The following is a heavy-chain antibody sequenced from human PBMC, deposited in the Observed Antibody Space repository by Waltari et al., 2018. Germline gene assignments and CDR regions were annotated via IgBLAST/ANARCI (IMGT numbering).Heavy chain of an antibody. CDR3: ATMADIVVVPAACDDAFDI. CDR2: ISGSDAST. V-gene: IGHV3-23*01. J-gene: IGHJ3*02. CDR1: GFTFSSYA. D-gene: IGHD2-2*01. Sequence: EVQLLESGGGLVQPWGSLRLSCEASGFTFSSYAMIWIRQAQGTGLEWVSAISGSDASTYYAAYVTGRFTISIDNSKNTLYLKMNSLRGEDTAVYYCATMADIVVVPAACDDAFDIWGQGTMVTVSS.